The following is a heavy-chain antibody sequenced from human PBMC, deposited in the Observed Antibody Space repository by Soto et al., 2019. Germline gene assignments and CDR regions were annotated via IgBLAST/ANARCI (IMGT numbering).Heavy chain of an antibody. CDR1: GWAFSGYY. J-gene: IGHJ6*02. CDR3: ARGLGSGYYYYYGMDV. V-gene: IGHV4-34*01. CDR2: INHSGST. Sequence: LALTCAVYGWAFSGYYWSWIRHPPWKGLEWILEINHSGSTNYNPSLKSRVTISVDTSKNQFSLKLSSVTAADTAVYYCARGLGSGYYYYYGMDVWGQGTTVTVSS. D-gene: IGHD3-3*01.